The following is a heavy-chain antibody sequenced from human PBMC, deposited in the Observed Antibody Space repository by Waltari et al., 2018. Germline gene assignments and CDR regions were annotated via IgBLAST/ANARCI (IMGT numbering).Heavy chain of an antibody. V-gene: IGHV4-4*02. D-gene: IGHD2-15*01. CDR1: GDSLSRNHW. Sequence: QVHLQASGPGLVKPSGTLSLTCAVSGDSLSRNHWWSWVRQPPGKGLEWVGQVHRRGKINYNPSLESRVTMSMDTSNNQFSLRVTSATASDTAVYYCARDRGRGLYLDSWGQGTLVTVSP. CDR2: VHRRGKI. J-gene: IGHJ4*02. CDR3: ARDRGRGLYLDS.